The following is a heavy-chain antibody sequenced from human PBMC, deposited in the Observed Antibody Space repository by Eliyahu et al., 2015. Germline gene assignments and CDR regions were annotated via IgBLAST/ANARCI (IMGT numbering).Heavy chain of an antibody. CDR3: VTSTWTQLWFPFDY. CDR2: ISYDGSKT. Sequence: QVQMVESGGGVVQPGXSLRLSXVGSGFPFNRYSIHWVPPAPGTGLEWLSVISYDGSKTYYAESVRGRFTTFRDDSRITVYLQMNNLTPEDTALYYCVTSTWTQLWFPFDYWGQGTLVTVSS. J-gene: IGHJ4*02. CDR1: GFPFNRYS. V-gene: IGHV3-30*16. D-gene: IGHD5-18*01.